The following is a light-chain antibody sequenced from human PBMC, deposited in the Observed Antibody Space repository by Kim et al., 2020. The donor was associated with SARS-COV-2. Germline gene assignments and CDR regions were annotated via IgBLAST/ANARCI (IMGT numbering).Light chain of an antibody. CDR2: QDT. Sequence: SYELTQPPSVSVSPGQTASITCSGDKLGEKYACWYQQMPGQSPVLVIYQDTKRPSGIPERFSGSNSGNTATLTISGTQAMDEADYYCQTWDSITVVFGGGTQLTVL. CDR1: KLGEKY. J-gene: IGLJ2*01. CDR3: QTWDSITVV. V-gene: IGLV3-1*01.